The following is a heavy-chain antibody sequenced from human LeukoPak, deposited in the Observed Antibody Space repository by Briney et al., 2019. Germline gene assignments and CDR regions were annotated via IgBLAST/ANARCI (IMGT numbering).Heavy chain of an antibody. CDR3: ARDLGAGLYSSNNNWFDP. D-gene: IGHD6-13*01. Sequence: ASVKVSCKASGYTFTSYAMNWVRQAPGQGLEWMGWINTDTGNPTYAQGFTGRFVFSLDTSVSTAYLQISSLKAEDTAVYYCARDLGAGLYSSNNNWFDPWGQGTLVTVSS. CDR2: INTDTGNP. CDR1: GYTFTSYA. V-gene: IGHV7-4-1*02. J-gene: IGHJ5*02.